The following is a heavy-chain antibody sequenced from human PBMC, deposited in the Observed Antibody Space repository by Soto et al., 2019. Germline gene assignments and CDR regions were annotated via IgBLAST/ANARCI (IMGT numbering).Heavy chain of an antibody. D-gene: IGHD2-15*01. V-gene: IGHV3-48*01. CDR1: GVTFRSYS. Sequence: PGGSLGLACAASGVTFRSYSMNWVRQAPGKGLEWVSYISSSSSTIYYADSVKGRFTISRDNAKNSLYLQMNSLRAEDTAVYYCARGYCSGGSCYSVVSFDYWGQGTLVTVSS. CDR3: ARGYCSGGSCYSVVSFDY. CDR2: ISSSSSTI. J-gene: IGHJ4*02.